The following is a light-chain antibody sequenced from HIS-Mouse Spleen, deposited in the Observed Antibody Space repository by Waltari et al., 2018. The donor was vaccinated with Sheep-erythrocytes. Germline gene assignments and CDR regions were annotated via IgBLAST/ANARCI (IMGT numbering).Light chain of an antibody. J-gene: IGLJ1*01. CDR1: SSDVGGYNY. V-gene: IGLV2-11*01. Sequence: QSALTQPRSVSGSPGQSVTIPCTGTSSDVGGYNYVSWYQHPPGKAPKLMIYDVSKRPSGVPDRFSGSKSGNTASLTISGLQAEDEADYYCCSYAGSYNHVFATGTKVTVL. CDR2: DVS. CDR3: CSYAGSYNHV.